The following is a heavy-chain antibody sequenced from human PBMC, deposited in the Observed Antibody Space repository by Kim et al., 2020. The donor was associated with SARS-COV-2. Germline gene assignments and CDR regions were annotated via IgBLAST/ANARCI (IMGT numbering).Heavy chain of an antibody. Sequence: GGSLRLSCAASGFTFRGYSMNWVRQAPGKGLEWVSYISSSSSAIYYVDSVKDRFSISRDNAGDSLYLQMNSLRDEDTALYYCVRGRSATTMRTNLFDFCGQGTPVTVSS. CDR3: VRGRSATTMRTNLFDF. D-gene: IGHD1-1*01. CDR1: GFTFRGYS. J-gene: IGHJ4*02. CDR2: ISSSSSAI. V-gene: IGHV3-48*02.